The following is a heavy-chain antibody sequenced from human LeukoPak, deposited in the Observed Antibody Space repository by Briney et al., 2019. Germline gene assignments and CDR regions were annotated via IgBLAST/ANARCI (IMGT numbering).Heavy chain of an antibody. CDR3: ARDHLLFRQPPNWFDP. V-gene: IGHV1-2*02. D-gene: IGHD1-14*01. CDR2: INPDSGGT. CDR1: GYTFSDY. Sequence: GASVKVSCKASGYTFSDYMHWVRQAPGQGLEWMGWINPDSGGTKYAQKFQDRVTMTSDTSISTAYMELSRLRSDDTAVYYCARDHLLFRQPPNWFDPWGQGTLVTVSS. J-gene: IGHJ5*02.